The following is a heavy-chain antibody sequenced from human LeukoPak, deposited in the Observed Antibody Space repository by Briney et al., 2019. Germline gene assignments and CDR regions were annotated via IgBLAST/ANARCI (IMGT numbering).Heavy chain of an antibody. CDR2: ISYDGSNK. Sequence: PGRSLRLSCAASGFTFSSYAMHWVRQAPGKGLDWVAVISYDGSNKYYADSVKGRFTISRDNSKNTLYLQMNSLRAEDTAVYYCARESAGFDYWGQGTLVTVSS. CDR3: ARESAGFDY. V-gene: IGHV3-30-3*01. CDR1: GFTFSSYA. J-gene: IGHJ4*02.